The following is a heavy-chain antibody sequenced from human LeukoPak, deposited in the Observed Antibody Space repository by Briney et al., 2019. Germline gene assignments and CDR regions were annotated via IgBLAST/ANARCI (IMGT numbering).Heavy chain of an antibody. V-gene: IGHV4-34*01. Sequence: SETLSLTCTVSAGSISSYYWSWVRQPPGRGLEWIGEINHSGSTNYNPSLKSRVTISVDTSKNQFSLKLSSVTAADTAVYYCARFRGQYYYYYGMDVWGQGTTVTVSS. CDR1: AGSISSYY. CDR3: ARFRGQYYYYYGMDV. J-gene: IGHJ6*02. D-gene: IGHD3-10*01. CDR2: INHSGST.